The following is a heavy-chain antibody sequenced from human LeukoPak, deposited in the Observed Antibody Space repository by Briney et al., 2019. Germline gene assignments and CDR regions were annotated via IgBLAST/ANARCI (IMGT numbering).Heavy chain of an antibody. V-gene: IGHV3-9*01. CDR3: AKDMGYCSSTSCNDAFDI. D-gene: IGHD2-2*01. Sequence: PGRSLTLSCAASGFTFDDYAMHWVRQAPGKGLEWVSGISWNSGSIGYADSVKGRFTISRDNAKNSLYLQMNSLRAEDTALYYCAKDMGYCSSTSCNDAFDIWGQGTMVTVSS. CDR1: GFTFDDYA. J-gene: IGHJ3*02. CDR2: ISWNSGSI.